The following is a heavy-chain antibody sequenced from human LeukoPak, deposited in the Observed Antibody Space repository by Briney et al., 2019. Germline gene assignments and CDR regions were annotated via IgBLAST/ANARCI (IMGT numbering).Heavy chain of an antibody. J-gene: IGHJ4*02. V-gene: IGHV3-23*01. CDR1: GFTFSSYA. CDR2: ISGSGGST. CDR3: ARDFPVGATYHY. D-gene: IGHD1-26*01. Sequence: PGGSLRLSCAASGFTFSSYAMSWVRQAPGKGLEWVSAISGSGGSTYYADSVKGRFTISRDNAKNSLYLQMNSLRDEDTAVYYCARDFPVGATYHYWGQGTLVTVSS.